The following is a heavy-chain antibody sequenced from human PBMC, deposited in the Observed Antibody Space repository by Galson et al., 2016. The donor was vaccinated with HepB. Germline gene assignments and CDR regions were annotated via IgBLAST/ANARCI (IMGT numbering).Heavy chain of an antibody. V-gene: IGHV3-30-3*01. CDR3: AREVTYCSGGGGYYFDD. CDR1: GFMFSSYA. D-gene: IGHD2-15*01. CDR2: VSYDGTNQ. J-gene: IGHJ4*02. Sequence: SLRLSCAASGFMFSSYAMHWVRQAPGKGLEWVAFVSYDGTNQYYTDSVKGRFTNSRDNSKSTLYLQMNGLRPEDSALYYCAREVTYCSGGGGYYFDDRGQGTLVTVAS.